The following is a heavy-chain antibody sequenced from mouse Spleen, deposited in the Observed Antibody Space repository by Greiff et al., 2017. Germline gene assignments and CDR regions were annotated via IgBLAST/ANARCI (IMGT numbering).Heavy chain of an antibody. CDR2: IDPSDSYT. CDR3: ARFELGRFAY. V-gene: IGHV1-69*01. J-gene: IGHJ3*01. D-gene: IGHD4-1*01. CDR1: GYTFTSYW. Sequence: VQLQQPGAELVMPGASVKLSCKASGYTFTSYWMHWVKQRPGQGLEWIGEIDPSDSYTNYNQKFKGKATLTVDKSSSTAYMQLSSLTSEDSAVYYCARFELGRFAYWGQGTLVTVSA.